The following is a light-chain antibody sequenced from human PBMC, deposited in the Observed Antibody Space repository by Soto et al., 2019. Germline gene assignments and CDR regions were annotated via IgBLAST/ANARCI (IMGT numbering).Light chain of an antibody. J-gene: IGKJ1*01. V-gene: IGKV1-5*03. CDR2: KAS. Sequence: DTPMKQSLSAVSGSVGNTVAVPCRASKIISSWLAWYQQKPGKAPKLLIYKASTLKSGVPSRFSGSASGTEFTLTISSLQADHFATYYCQQYNCYFRPFAQGTKVDIK. CDR1: KIISSW. CDR3: QQYNCYFRP.